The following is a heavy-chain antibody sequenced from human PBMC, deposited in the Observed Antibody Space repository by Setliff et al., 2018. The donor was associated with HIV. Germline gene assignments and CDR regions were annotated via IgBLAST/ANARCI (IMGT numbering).Heavy chain of an antibody. Sequence: SVKVSCKASGGTFSSYAISWVRQAPGQGLEWMGGIIPILGIANYAQKFQGRVTITADKSTSTAYMELSSLRSEDTAVYYCARCIAARPYYYYYMDVWGKGTTVTVSS. CDR2: IIPILGIA. D-gene: IGHD6-6*01. CDR1: GGTFSSYA. CDR3: ARCIAARPYYYYYMDV. V-gene: IGHV1-69*10. J-gene: IGHJ6*03.